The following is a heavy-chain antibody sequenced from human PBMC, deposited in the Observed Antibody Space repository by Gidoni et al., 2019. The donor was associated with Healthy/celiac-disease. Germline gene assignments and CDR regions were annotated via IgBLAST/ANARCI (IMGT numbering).Heavy chain of an antibody. CDR3: ARERGNFWSGYSWFDP. CDR2: INHSGST. CDR1: GGSFSGYY. Sequence: QVQLQQWGAGLLKPSETLSLTCAVYGGSFSGYYWSWIRQPPGKGLEWIGEINHSGSTNYNPSLKSRVTISVDTSKNQFSLKLSSVTAADTAVYYCARERGNFWSGYSWFDPWGQGTLVTVSS. D-gene: IGHD3-3*01. V-gene: IGHV4-34*01. J-gene: IGHJ5*02.